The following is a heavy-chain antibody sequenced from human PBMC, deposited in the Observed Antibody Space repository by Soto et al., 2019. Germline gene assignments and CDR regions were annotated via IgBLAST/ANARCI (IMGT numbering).Heavy chain of an antibody. V-gene: IGHV4-39*01. CDR3: ATPGSRGYQAFEI. CDR2: IYSSGST. CDR1: GGSIISSSYY. Sequence: PSETLSLTCTVSGGSIISSSYYWGWIRQPPGKGLEWIGSIYSSGSTYYNPSLKSRVTISVDTSKNQFSLKLSSVTAADTAVHYCATPGSRGYQAFEIWGQGTMVTVSS. J-gene: IGHJ3*02. D-gene: IGHD3-22*01.